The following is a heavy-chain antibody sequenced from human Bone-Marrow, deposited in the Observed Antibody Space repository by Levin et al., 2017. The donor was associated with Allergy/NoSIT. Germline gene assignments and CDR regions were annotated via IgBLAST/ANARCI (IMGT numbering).Heavy chain of an antibody. CDR1: GGSISTYH. CDR2: IYYSGST. Sequence: KSSETLSLTCTVSGGSISTYHWTWIRQPPGKGLEWIGYIYYSGSTSYNPSLKSRVTISIDASKSQLSLTLNSVTAADTAVYYCARVCDMGSASCTPYYYYYMDVWGKGATVTVSS. D-gene: IGHD2-2*01. J-gene: IGHJ6*03. V-gene: IGHV4-59*01. CDR3: ARVCDMGSASCTPYYYYYMDV.